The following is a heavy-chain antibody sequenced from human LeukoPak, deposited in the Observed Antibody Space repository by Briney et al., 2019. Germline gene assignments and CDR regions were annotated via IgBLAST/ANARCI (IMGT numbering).Heavy chain of an antibody. D-gene: IGHD2-21*02. CDR3: AKDLGGRVTYYHGLHV. J-gene: IGHJ6*02. CDR2: ISGSGGST. Sequence: GGSLRLSCAASGFTFSSYAMSWVRQAPGKGLEWVSAISGSGGSTYYADSVKGRFTISRDNSKNTLYLQMNSLRVEDTALYYCAKDLGGRVTYYHGLHVWGQGTAVTVSS. CDR1: GFTFSSYA. V-gene: IGHV3-23*01.